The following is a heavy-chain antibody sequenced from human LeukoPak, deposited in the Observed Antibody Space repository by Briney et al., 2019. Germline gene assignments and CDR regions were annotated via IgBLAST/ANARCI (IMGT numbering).Heavy chain of an antibody. J-gene: IGHJ3*02. D-gene: IGHD3-3*01. CDR1: GYTFTSYG. CDR2: INPSGGST. Sequence: ASVKVSCKASGYTFTSYGISWVRQAPGQGLEWMGIINPSGGSTSYAQKFQGRVTMTRDTSTSTVYMELSSLRSEDTAVYYCARSLQKDDFWSPHAFDIWGQGTMVTVSS. CDR3: ARSLQKDDFWSPHAFDI. V-gene: IGHV1-46*01.